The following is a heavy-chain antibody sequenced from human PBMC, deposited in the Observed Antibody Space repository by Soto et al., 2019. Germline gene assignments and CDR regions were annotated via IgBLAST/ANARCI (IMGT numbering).Heavy chain of an antibody. CDR2: VSPDSGNS. V-gene: IGHV1-8*01. Sequence: ASVKVSCKTSGYTFTDYDINWVRQATGQGLEWMGWVSPDSGNSGYAQQFQGRVTMTSDTSISTVYMELSNLRSEDTAVYYCASFAPAIQLWSWGQGTLVTVSS. CDR1: GYTFTDYD. D-gene: IGHD5-18*01. CDR3: ASFAPAIQLWS. J-gene: IGHJ4*02.